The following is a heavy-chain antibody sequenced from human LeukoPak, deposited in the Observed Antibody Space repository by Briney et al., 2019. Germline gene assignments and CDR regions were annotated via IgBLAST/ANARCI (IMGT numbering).Heavy chain of an antibody. Sequence: EASVKVSCKASGYTFTGYYMHWVRQAPGQGLEWMGWINPNSGGTNYAQKFQGRVTMTRDTSISTAYMELSRLRSDDTAVYYCLLYCGGDCYSLPTFDPWGQGTLVTVSS. CDR3: LLYCGGDCYSLPTFDP. D-gene: IGHD2-21*02. CDR1: GYTFTGYY. CDR2: INPNSGGT. J-gene: IGHJ5*02. V-gene: IGHV1-2*02.